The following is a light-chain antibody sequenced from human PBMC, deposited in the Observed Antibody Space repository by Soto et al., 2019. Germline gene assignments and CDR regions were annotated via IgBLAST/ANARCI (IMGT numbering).Light chain of an antibody. Sequence: EIVLTQSPGTLSLSPRERATLSCRASQSVSSSYLAWYQQKPGQAPRLLIYGASSRATGIPDRFSGSGSGTDFALTISRLEPEDFAVYYCQQYGSSLTWTFGQGTKV. CDR3: QQYGSSLTWT. J-gene: IGKJ1*01. V-gene: IGKV3-20*01. CDR1: QSVSSSY. CDR2: GAS.